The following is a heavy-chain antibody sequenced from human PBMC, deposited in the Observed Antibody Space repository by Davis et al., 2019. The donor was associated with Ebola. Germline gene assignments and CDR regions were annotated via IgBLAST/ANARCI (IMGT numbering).Heavy chain of an antibody. CDR1: GGSISSYY. CDR2: IYTSGST. J-gene: IGHJ5*02. Sequence: PSETLSLTCTVSGGSISSYYWSWIRQPAGKGLEWIGRIYTSGSTNYNPSLKSRVTISVDTSKNQFSLKLSSVTAADTAVYYCARDHPGTRGAWFDPWGQGTLVTVSS. V-gene: IGHV4-4*07. D-gene: IGHD1-1*01. CDR3: ARDHPGTRGAWFDP.